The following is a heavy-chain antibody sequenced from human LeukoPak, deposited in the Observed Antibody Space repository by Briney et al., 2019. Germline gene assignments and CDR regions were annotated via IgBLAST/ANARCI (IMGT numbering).Heavy chain of an antibody. CDR1: DGSLGGYW. V-gene: IGHV4-34*01. J-gene: IGHJ4*02. CDR3: ARGRDYIWGMSGF. Sequence: SETLALTGAGYDGSLGGYWWSWIRQSPGKGREGSGEISHSGITNYNPSFKSRVTMSGDTSSKQVSMKMTSVTAADTAVYFCARGRDYIWGMSGFWSQGTQVTVSS. D-gene: IGHD3-16*01. CDR2: ISHSGIT.